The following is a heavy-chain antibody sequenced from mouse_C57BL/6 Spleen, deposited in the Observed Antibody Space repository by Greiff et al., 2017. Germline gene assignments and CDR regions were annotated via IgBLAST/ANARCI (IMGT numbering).Heavy chain of an antibody. V-gene: IGHV1-69*01. CDR2: IDPSDSYT. CDR3: AAYYSNYDYAMDY. Sequence: VQLQQPGAELVMPGASVKLSCKASGYTFTSYWMHWVKQRPGQGLEWIGEIDPSDSYTNYNQKFKGKSTLTVDKSSSTAYMQLSSLTSEDSAVYYCAAYYSNYDYAMDYWGQGTSVTVSS. D-gene: IGHD2-5*01. CDR1: GYTFTSYW. J-gene: IGHJ4*01.